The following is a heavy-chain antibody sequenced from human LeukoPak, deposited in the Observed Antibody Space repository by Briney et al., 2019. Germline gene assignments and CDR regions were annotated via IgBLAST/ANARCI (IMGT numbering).Heavy chain of an antibody. J-gene: IGHJ3*02. CDR1: GGSISGYY. CDR3: ARVVFIASSSLYGAFDI. D-gene: IGHD6-13*01. CDR2: MYYSGST. Sequence: PSETLSLTCTVSGGSISGYYWSWIRQPPGKGLECIGYMYYSGSTNYNPSLKSRVTISVDMSKNQFSLKLSSVTAADTAVYYCARVVFIASSSLYGAFDIWGQGTMVTVSS. V-gene: IGHV4-59*01.